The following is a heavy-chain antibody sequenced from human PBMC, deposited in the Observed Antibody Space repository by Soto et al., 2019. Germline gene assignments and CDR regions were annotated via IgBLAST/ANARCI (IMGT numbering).Heavy chain of an antibody. CDR3: AKDRLAGNFEY. J-gene: IGHJ4*02. CDR2: ISNTGGGT. CDR1: GFTVNNYA. V-gene: IGHV3-23*01. Sequence: GGALRLSLEASGFTVNNYAMNWVRQAPGMGLEWVATISNTGGGTYYADSVKGRFTISRDNSKNTLYLQMSSLRVEDTAVYYCAKDRLAGNFEYWGQGTQVTVSS.